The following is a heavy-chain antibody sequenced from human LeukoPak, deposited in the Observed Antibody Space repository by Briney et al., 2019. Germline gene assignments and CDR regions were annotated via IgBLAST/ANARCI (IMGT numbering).Heavy chain of an antibody. V-gene: IGHV3-7*01. CDR2: IKQDGSEK. CDR1: GFTFSSYW. Sequence: PGGSLRLSCAASGFTFSSYWMSWVRQAPGKGLEWVANIKQDGSEKYCVDSVKGRFTISRDNAKNSLYLQMNSLRAEDTAVYYCARVPNWNYAPDAFDIWGQGTMVTVSS. J-gene: IGHJ3*02. D-gene: IGHD1-7*01. CDR3: ARVPNWNYAPDAFDI.